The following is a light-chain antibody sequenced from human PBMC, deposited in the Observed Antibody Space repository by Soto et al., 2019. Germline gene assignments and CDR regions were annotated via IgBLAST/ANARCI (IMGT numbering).Light chain of an antibody. J-gene: IGKJ5*01. Sequence: EIVLTQSPGTLSLSPVEIATLSFMASQSVSSSYLAWYQQKPGQAPRLLIYGASSRATGIPDRFSGSGSGTDFTLTISRLEPEDFAVYYCQQYGGSPITFGQGTRLEIK. CDR1: QSVSSSY. CDR2: GAS. CDR3: QQYGGSPIT. V-gene: IGKV3-20*01.